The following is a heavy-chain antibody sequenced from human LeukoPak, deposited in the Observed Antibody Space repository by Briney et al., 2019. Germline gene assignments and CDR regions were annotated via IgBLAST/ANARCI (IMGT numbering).Heavy chain of an antibody. CDR3: ARGRYYYDSSGYRNDY. J-gene: IGHJ4*02. D-gene: IGHD3-22*01. CDR1: GYTFTSYG. V-gene: IGHV1-18*01. CDR2: ISAYNGNT. Sequence: GASVKVSCKASGYTFTSYGISWVRQAPGQGLEWMGWISAYNGNTNYAQKLQGRVTMTTDTSTSTAYMELSSLRSEDTAVYYCARGRYYYDSSGYRNDYWGQGTLVTVSS.